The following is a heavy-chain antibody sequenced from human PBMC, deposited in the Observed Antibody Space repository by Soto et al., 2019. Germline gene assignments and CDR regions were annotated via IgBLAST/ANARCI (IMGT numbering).Heavy chain of an antibody. V-gene: IGHV4-59*01. CDR1: GTSISSYY. CDR3: ARGLAAAGPSGY. J-gene: IGHJ4*02. D-gene: IGHD6-13*01. Sequence: SETLSLTCTVSGTSISSYYWSWIRQPPGKGLEWIANIHYSGTTNYNPSLASRVTLSVDTSKNQFSLKMTSVTAADTAVYYCARGLAAAGPSGYWGQGTLVTVSS. CDR2: IHYSGTT.